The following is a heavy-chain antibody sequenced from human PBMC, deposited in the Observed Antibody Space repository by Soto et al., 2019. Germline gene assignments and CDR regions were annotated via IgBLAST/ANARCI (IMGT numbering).Heavy chain of an antibody. CDR1: GFTFSSYG. V-gene: IGHV3-30*18. CDR2: ISYDGSNK. CDR3: AKDFGWNGLVGAFDI. D-gene: IGHD2-8*02. J-gene: IGHJ3*02. Sequence: GGSLRLSCAASGFTFSSYGMHWVRQAPGKGLEWVAVISYDGSNKYYADSVKGRFTISRDNSKNTLYLQMNSLRAEDTAVYYCAKDFGWNGLVGAFDIWGQGTMVTVSS.